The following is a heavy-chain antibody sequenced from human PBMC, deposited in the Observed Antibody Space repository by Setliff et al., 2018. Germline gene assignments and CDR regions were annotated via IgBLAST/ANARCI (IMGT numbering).Heavy chain of an antibody. J-gene: IGHJ6*04. CDR2: INPNSGGT. V-gene: IGHV1-2*02. Sequence: ASVKVSCKASGYPFTSNSMHWVRQAPGQGLEWMGWINPNSGGTNPAQKFQGRVTMTTDTSTTTAYMELKRLRSDDTAVYFCARGPPDFVVVPAAAKFDYWGKGTTVTVSS. CDR3: ARGPPDFVVVPAAAKFDY. D-gene: IGHD2-2*01. CDR1: GYPFTSNS.